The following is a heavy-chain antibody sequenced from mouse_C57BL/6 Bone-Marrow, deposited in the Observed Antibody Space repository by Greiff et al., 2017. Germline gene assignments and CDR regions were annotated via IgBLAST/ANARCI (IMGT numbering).Heavy chain of an antibody. CDR3: AKGGRCRDDYDLDY. CDR2: IWRGGST. CDR1: GFSLTSYG. J-gene: IGHJ2*01. Sequence: QVQLQQSGPGLVQPSQSLSITCTVSGFSLTSYGVHWVRQSPGKGLEWLGVIWRGGSTDYNAAFMSRLSITKDNSKSQVFFKMNSLQADDTAIYYCAKGGRCRDDYDLDYWGQGTTLTVSS. D-gene: IGHD2-4*01. V-gene: IGHV2-5*01.